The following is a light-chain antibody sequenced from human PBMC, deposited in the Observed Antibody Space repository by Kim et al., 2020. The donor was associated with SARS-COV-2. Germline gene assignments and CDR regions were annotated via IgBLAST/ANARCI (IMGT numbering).Light chain of an antibody. CDR2: GKN. CDR1: SLRTYY. Sequence: VALGQTDRITCQGDSLRTYYATWYQQKPGQAPILLIYGKNNRPSGIPDRFSGSTSGNTASLTITGTQAGDEADYYCNSRDSNNDVVFGGGTQLTVL. J-gene: IGLJ2*01. V-gene: IGLV3-19*01. CDR3: NSRDSNNDVV.